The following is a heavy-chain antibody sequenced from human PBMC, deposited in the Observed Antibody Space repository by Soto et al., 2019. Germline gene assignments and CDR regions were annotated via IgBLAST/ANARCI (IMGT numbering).Heavy chain of an antibody. CDR1: GYSFTSYW. CDR3: ARLWVGAAAGTGYNWFDP. CDR2: IYPGDSDT. Sequence: GESLKISCKGSGYSFTSYWIGWVRQMPGKGLEWMGIIYPGDSDTRYSPSFQGQVTISADKSISTAYLQWSSLKASDTAMYYCARLWVGAAAGTGYNWFDPWGQGTLVTVSS. J-gene: IGHJ5*02. D-gene: IGHD6-13*01. V-gene: IGHV5-51*01.